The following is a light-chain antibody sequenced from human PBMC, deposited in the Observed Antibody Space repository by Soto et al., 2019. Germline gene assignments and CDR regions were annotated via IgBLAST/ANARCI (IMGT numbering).Light chain of an antibody. J-gene: IGLJ2*01. CDR2: DVN. CDR3: SSYTGSSTLV. V-gene: IGLV2-14*01. CDR1: SSDVGGYKY. Sequence: QSALTQPASVSGSPGQSITISCTGTSSDVGGYKYVSWYQQHPGKAPKLMIYDVNNRPSGVSNPFSGSKYGNTASLTTSGLQAEHEADYYCSSYTGSSTLVFGGGTKDTVL.